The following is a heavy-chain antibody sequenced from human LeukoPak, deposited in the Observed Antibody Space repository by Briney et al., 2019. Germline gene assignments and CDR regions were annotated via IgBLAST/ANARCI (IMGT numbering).Heavy chain of an antibody. Sequence: SETLSLTCTVSGGSISSSSYYWGWIRQPPRKGLEWIGSIYYSGSTYYKLSLKSRVTISVDTSKNQFSLKLRSVTAADTAVYYCARDVTENEQQLLHWGFRSPNWFDPWGQGTLVTVSS. CDR3: ARDVTENEQQLLHWGFRSPNWFDP. CDR1: GGSISSSSYY. CDR2: IYYSGST. V-gene: IGHV4-39*07. D-gene: IGHD6-13*01. J-gene: IGHJ5*02.